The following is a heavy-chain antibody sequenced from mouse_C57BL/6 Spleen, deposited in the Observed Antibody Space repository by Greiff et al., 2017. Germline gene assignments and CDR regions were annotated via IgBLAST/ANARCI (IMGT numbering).Heavy chain of an antibody. CDR3: ARAGNAFDY. CDR1: GYSFTSYY. J-gene: IGHJ2*01. Sequence: QVQLKESGPELVKPGASVKISCKASGYSFTSYYIHWVKQRPGQGLEWIGWIYPGSGNTKYNEKFKGKATLTADTSSSTAYMQLSSLTSEDSAVYYCARAGNAFDYWGQGTTLTVSS. CDR2: IYPGSGNT. V-gene: IGHV1-66*01.